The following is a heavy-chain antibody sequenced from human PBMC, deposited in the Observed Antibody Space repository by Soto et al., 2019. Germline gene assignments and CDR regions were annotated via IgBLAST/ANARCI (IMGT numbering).Heavy chain of an antibody. D-gene: IGHD3-9*01. V-gene: IGHV1-18*01. CDR1: GYTFTSYG. CDR2: ISAYNGNT. J-gene: IGHJ3*01. CDR3: AREETYYDILTALKL. Sequence: GASVKVSCKASGYTFTSYGISWVRQAPGQGLEWMGWISAYNGNTNYAQKLQGRVTMTTDTSTSTAYMELRSLRSDDTAVYYCAREETYYDILTALKLWGQGTMVTVSS.